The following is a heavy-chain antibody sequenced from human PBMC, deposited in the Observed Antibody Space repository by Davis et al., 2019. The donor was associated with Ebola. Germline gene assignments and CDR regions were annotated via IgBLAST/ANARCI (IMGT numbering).Heavy chain of an antibody. Sequence: SETLSLTCAVYGGSFSGYYWSWIRQPPGKGLEWIGEINHSGSTNYNPSLKSRVTISVDTSKNQFSLKLSSVTAADTAVYYCARHMYYYDSSGYGRGNFDYWGQGTLVTVSS. D-gene: IGHD3-22*01. J-gene: IGHJ4*02. V-gene: IGHV4-34*01. CDR2: INHSGST. CDR1: GGSFSGYY. CDR3: ARHMYYYDSSGYGRGNFDY.